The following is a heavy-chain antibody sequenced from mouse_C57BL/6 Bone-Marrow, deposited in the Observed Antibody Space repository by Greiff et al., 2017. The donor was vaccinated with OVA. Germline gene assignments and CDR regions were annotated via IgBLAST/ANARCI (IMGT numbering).Heavy chain of an antibody. CDR2: IYPGSGNT. V-gene: IGHV1-76*01. Sequence: VQLVESGAELVRPGASVKLSCKASGYTFTDYYINWVKQRPGQGLEWIARIYPGSGNTYYNEKFKGKATLTAEKSSSTAYMQLSSLTSEDSAVYFCARSIWDGPDYWGQGTTLTVSS. D-gene: IGHD4-1*01. CDR3: ARSIWDGPDY. CDR1: GYTFTDYY. J-gene: IGHJ2*01.